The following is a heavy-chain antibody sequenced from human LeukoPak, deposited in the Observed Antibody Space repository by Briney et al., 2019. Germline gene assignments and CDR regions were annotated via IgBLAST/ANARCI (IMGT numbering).Heavy chain of an antibody. D-gene: IGHD5-24*01. CDR1: GGFITSSSYY. Sequence: SETLSLTCTVSGGFITSSSYYWGWIRQPPGKGLEWIGTIYYSGSTNYNPSLKSRVTISVDTSKNQFSLKLSSVTAADTSVYYCARGRRDGYRLYCMDVWGKGTTVTISS. V-gene: IGHV4-39*01. CDR2: IYYSGST. J-gene: IGHJ6*03. CDR3: ARGRRDGYRLYCMDV.